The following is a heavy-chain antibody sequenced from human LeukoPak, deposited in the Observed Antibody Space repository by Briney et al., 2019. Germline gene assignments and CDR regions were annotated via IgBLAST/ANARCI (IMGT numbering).Heavy chain of an antibody. CDR3: AKEGATFDY. V-gene: IGHV3-15*01. Sequence: GGSLRLSCAASGFTFINAWMAWVRQAPGKGLEWVGRIKAKAHGGTIEYAAPVKGRFTISRDDSKNTLYLQMNSLRAEDTAVYYCAKEGATFDYWGQGTLVTVSS. J-gene: IGHJ4*02. CDR2: IKAKAHGGTI. D-gene: IGHD1-26*01. CDR1: GFTFINAW.